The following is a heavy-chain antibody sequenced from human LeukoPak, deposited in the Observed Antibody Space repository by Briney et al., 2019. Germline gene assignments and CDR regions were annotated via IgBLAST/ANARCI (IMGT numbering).Heavy chain of an antibody. CDR2: IRSDGGNK. V-gene: IGHV3-30*02. Sequence: GGSLRLSCAASGFTFSSYGMHWVRQAPGKGLEWVAFIRSDGGNKYYADSVKGRFTISRDNSKNTLYLQMNSLRAADTAVYYCAKDEWVTNYALDYWGQGTLVTVSS. J-gene: IGHJ4*02. CDR1: GFTFSSYG. CDR3: AKDEWVTNYALDY. D-gene: IGHD4/OR15-4a*01.